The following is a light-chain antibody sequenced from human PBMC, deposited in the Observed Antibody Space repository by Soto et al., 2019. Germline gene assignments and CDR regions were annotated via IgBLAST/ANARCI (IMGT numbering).Light chain of an antibody. CDR1: QNVNNNF. Sequence: VLTQSPRTLSLSPGERATLSCRASQNVNNNFVAWYQQKPGQAPRLLIYDASSRATGIPDRFSGGGSGTDFTLTISRLEPEDFAVYYCQQFSSYPLTFGGGTKVEIK. CDR2: DAS. CDR3: QQFSSYPLT. V-gene: IGKV3-20*01. J-gene: IGKJ4*01.